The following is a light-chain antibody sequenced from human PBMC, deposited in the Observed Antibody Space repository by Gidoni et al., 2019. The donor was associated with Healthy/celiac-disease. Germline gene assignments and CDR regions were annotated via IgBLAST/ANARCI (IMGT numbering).Light chain of an antibody. Sequence: SYELTQPPSVSVSPGPTASITCSGDKLGDKYACWYQQKPGQSPVLVIDQDSKRPSGSPERFSGSNSGNTATLTISGTQAMDEADYYCQAWDSSTVVFGGGTKLTVL. CDR2: QDS. CDR1: KLGDKY. CDR3: QAWDSSTVV. J-gene: IGLJ2*01. V-gene: IGLV3-1*01.